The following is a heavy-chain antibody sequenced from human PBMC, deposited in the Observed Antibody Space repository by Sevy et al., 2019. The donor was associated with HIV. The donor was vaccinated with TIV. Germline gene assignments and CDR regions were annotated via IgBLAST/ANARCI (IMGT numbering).Heavy chain of an antibody. Sequence: GGSLRLSCEASGFTFRDYSMNWVRQAPGKGLEWVGFIWHDGSQKYYADSVRGRFTFSRDNSKNTLFLQVSSLRAEDTAVYYCARGRVGATTSYYFDYWGQGTLVTVSS. CDR2: IWHDGSQK. CDR1: GFTFRDYS. D-gene: IGHD1-26*01. J-gene: IGHJ4*02. V-gene: IGHV3-33*08. CDR3: ARGRVGATTSYYFDY.